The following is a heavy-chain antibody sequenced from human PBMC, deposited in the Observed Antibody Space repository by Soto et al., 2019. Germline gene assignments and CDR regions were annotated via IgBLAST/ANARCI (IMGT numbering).Heavy chain of an antibody. D-gene: IGHD6-19*01. CDR3: ARQSSGWYVDY. V-gene: IGHV5-10-1*01. CDR1: GDSFTIYC. Sequence: GESLKISCNGSGDSFTIYCISLVLQMPGKGLDWMGRIDPSDSYTNYSPSFQGHVTISADKSISTAYLQWSSLKASDTAMYYCARQSSGWYVDYWGQGTLVTVSS. CDR2: IDPSDSYT. J-gene: IGHJ4*02.